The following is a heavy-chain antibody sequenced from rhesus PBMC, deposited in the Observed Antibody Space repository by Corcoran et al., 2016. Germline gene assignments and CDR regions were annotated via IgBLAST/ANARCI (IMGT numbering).Heavy chain of an antibody. CDR2: CDLEVGEA. CDR3: ATEYCTGSGCYGYFDY. D-gene: IGHD2-21*01. J-gene: IGHJ4*01. CDR1: GYTFTAYY. V-gene: IGHV1-111*02. Sequence: EVQLVQSGAEVKKPGAPVTIPSKASGYTFTAYYLPWLRPALGKGLEGLGRCDLEVGEAIHGQKCQDRVTINADTSTDTAYMELSSLRSEDTAVYYCATEYCTGSGCYGYFDYWGQGVLVTVSS.